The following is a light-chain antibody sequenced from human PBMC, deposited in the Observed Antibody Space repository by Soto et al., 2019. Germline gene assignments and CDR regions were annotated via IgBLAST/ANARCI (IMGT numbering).Light chain of an antibody. CDR1: QSVSSY. CDR2: DAS. CDR3: QQRRNWPIP. Sequence: VVTQSPAALSLSPGERATLSCRASQSVSSYLAWYQQKPGQAPRLLIYDASNRATGIPARFSGSGSGTDFTLTISSLEPEDFAVYYCQQRRNWPIPFGQGRRLEIK. J-gene: IGKJ5*01. V-gene: IGKV3-11*01.